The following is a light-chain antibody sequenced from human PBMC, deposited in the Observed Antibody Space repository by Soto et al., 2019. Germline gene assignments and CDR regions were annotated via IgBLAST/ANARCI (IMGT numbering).Light chain of an antibody. CDR1: SSDIGGYNY. CDR2: EVS. V-gene: IGLV2-14*01. CDR3: SSYPSSSTLYV. J-gene: IGLJ1*01. Sequence: QSVLTQPASVSGSPGQSITISCAGTSSDIGGYNYVSWYQQHPGKAPKVMIYEVSNRPSGVSNRFSGSKSGNTASLTISGLQAEDEADYYCSSYPSSSTLYVFGSGTKVTVL.